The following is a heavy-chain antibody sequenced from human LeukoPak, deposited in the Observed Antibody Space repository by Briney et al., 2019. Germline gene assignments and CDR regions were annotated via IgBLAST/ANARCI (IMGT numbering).Heavy chain of an antibody. Sequence: GGSLRLSCAASGFTFSSYSMNWVRQAPGKGLEWGSYISSSSSTIYYADSVKGRFTISRDNAKNSLYLQMNSLRAEDTAVYYCARDRGGLIDYWGQGTLVTVSS. J-gene: IGHJ4*02. D-gene: IGHD3-16*01. CDR3: ARDRGGLIDY. CDR1: GFTFSSYS. V-gene: IGHV3-48*01. CDR2: ISSSSSTI.